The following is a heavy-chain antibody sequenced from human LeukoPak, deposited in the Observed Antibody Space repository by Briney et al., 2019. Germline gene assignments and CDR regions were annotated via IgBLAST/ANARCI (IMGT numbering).Heavy chain of an antibody. D-gene: IGHD6-13*01. CDR1: GFTFSSYG. CDR3: AKSGDSSSWYLYYFDY. V-gene: IGHV3-30*02. J-gene: IGHJ4*02. CDR2: IRYDGSNK. Sequence: GGSLRLSCAASGFTFSSYGMHWVRQAPGKGLEWVAFIRYDGSNKYYADSVKGRFTISRDNSKNTLYLQMNSLRAEDTAVYYCAKSGDSSSWYLYYFDYWGQGTLVTVSS.